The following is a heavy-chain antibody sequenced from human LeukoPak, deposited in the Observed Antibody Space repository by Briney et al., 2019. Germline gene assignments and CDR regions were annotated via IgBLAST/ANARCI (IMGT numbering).Heavy chain of an antibody. CDR3: ARDRTTVVTPAAFDI. CDR2: IWYDGSNK. V-gene: IGHV3-33*01. Sequence: QPGGSLRLSCAASGFTFSSYGMHWVRQAPGKGLEWVAVIWYDGSNKYYADSVKGRFTISRDNSKNTLCLQMNSLRAEDTAVYYCARDRTTVVTPAAFDIWGQGTMVTVSS. CDR1: GFTFSSYG. J-gene: IGHJ3*02. D-gene: IGHD4-23*01.